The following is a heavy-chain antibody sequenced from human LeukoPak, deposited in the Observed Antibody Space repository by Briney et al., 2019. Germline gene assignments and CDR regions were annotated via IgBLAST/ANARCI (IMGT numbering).Heavy chain of an antibody. V-gene: IGHV4-34*01. Sequence: KPSETLSITCAVYGGSFSGYYWSWIRQPPGKGLEWIGEINHSGSTNYNPSLKSRVTISVDTSKNQFSLKPSSVTAADTAVYYCARVYRYSGSYYFRYWDQGTLVTVSS. CDR2: INHSGST. D-gene: IGHD1-26*01. CDR1: GGSFSGYY. CDR3: ARVYRYSGSYYFRY. J-gene: IGHJ1*01.